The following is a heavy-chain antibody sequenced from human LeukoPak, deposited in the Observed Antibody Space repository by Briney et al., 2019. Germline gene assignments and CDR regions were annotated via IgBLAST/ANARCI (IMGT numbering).Heavy chain of an antibody. D-gene: IGHD4-17*01. V-gene: IGHV4-4*07. Sequence: SETLSLTCTVSGGSTSTYYWSWIRQPAGKGLEWIGRIYTSGSANYNPSLKRRVTMSVDTSKSQFSLNLRSVTAADTALYYCARGDYGTNPTMFYFDYWGQGTLVSVSS. CDR2: IYTSGSA. CDR3: ARGDYGTNPTMFYFDY. J-gene: IGHJ4*02. CDR1: GGSTSTYY.